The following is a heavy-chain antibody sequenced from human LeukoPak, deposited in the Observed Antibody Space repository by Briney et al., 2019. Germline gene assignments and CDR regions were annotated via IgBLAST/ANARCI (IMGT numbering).Heavy chain of an antibody. Sequence: GGSLRLSCAASGFTFSDYYMSWIRQAPGKGLEWVSYISGSASTIYYADSVKGRFTISRGNAKNSLYLQMNSLRAEDTAVYYCARDGGYDSFDYWGQGTLVTVSS. D-gene: IGHD5-12*01. CDR3: ARDGGYDSFDY. CDR2: ISGSASTI. V-gene: IGHV3-11*04. CDR1: GFTFSDYY. J-gene: IGHJ4*02.